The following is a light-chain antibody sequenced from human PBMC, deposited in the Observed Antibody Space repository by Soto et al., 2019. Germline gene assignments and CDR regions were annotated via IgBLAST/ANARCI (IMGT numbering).Light chain of an antibody. CDR1: QSVDIN. J-gene: IGKJ4*01. Sequence: VLMQSPGTLSVSPGDRVTLSCTAGQSVDINLAWYEQRAGKAPRLLVYGASTKATGIPDRFGGSGSGTEFTLTISSLQPDDFATYYCQQYDNYPPTFGGGTKVDIK. CDR2: GAS. CDR3: QQYDNYPPT. V-gene: IGKV3D-15*02.